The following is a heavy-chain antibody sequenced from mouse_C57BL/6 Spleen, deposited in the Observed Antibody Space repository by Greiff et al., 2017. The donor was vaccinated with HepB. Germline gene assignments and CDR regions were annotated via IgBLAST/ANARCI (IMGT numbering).Heavy chain of an antibody. Sequence: EVHLVESGGGLVKPGGSLKLSCAASGFTFSDYGMHWVRQAPEKGLEWVAYISSGSSTIYYADTVKGRFTISRDNAKNTLFLQMTSLRSEDTAMYYCARTYGSSYAMDYWGQGTSVTVSS. CDR2: ISSGSSTI. CDR3: ARTYGSSYAMDY. V-gene: IGHV5-17*01. CDR1: GFTFSDYG. D-gene: IGHD1-1*01. J-gene: IGHJ4*01.